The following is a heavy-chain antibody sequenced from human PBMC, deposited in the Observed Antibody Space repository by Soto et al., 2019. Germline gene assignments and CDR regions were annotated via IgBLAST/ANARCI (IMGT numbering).Heavy chain of an antibody. D-gene: IGHD3-9*01. CDR2: IKQDGSEK. CDR3: ARVSPMDYDILTGYYSTGWFDP. V-gene: IGHV3-7*01. Sequence: VQLVESGGGLVQPGGSLRLSCAASGFTFSSYWMSWVRQAPGKGLEWVANIKQDGSEKYYVDSVKGRFTISRDNAKNSLYLQMNSLRAEDTAVYYCARVSPMDYDILTGYYSTGWFDPWAREPWSPSPQ. CDR1: GFTFSSYW. J-gene: IGHJ5*02.